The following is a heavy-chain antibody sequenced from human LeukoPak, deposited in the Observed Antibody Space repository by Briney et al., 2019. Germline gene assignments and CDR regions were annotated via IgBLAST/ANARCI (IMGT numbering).Heavy chain of an antibody. CDR1: GGTLSSYA. CDR3: ANIRFLDYYYYMDV. V-gene: IGHV1-69*13. Sequence: EASVKVSCKASGGTLSSYAISWVRQAPGQGLEWMGGIIPIFGTANYAQKFQGRVTITADESTSTAYMELSSLRSEDTAVYYCANIRFLDYYYYMDVWGKGTTVTVSS. J-gene: IGHJ6*03. CDR2: IIPIFGTA. D-gene: IGHD3-3*01.